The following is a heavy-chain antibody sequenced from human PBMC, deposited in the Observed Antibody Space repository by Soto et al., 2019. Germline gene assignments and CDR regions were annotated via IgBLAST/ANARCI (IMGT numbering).Heavy chain of an antibody. J-gene: IGHJ4*02. Sequence: SETLSLTCTVSGGSVSSGSYYWSWIRQPPGKGLEWIGYIYYSGSTNYNPSLKSRVTISVDTSKNQFSLKLSSVTAADTAVYYCARSSIFGVVASSGVGNWGQGTLVTVSS. CDR3: ARSSIFGVVASSGVGN. D-gene: IGHD3-3*01. V-gene: IGHV4-61*01. CDR2: IYYSGST. CDR1: GGSVSSGSYY.